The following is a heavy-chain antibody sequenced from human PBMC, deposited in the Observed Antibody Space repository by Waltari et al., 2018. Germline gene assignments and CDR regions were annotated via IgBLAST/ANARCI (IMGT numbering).Heavy chain of an antibody. V-gene: IGHV1-2*02. CDR2: VNPGSGAT. J-gene: IGHJ5*02. Sequence: QVQLVQSGAEVKKPGASVKVSCTSSGYSFSDYYINWVRQAPGQGLEWMGWVNPGSGATTYEQKFQARVTRTRDRATNTAYMDLRGLTPDDTAVYFCARNKGKTISTRRAFRLDPWGQGTLVSVSS. CDR3: ARNKGKTISTRRAFRLDP. D-gene: IGHD1-1*01. CDR1: GYSFSDYY.